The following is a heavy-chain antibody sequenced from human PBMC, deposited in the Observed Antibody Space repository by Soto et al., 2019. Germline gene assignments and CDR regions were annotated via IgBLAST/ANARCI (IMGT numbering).Heavy chain of an antibody. CDR1: GGSINNGGYS. CDR2: ISHGGNT. CDR3: ARTSYDILTGRLDAFDI. Sequence: KPSETLSLTCTVSGGSINNGGYSWSWLRQPPGKGLEWIGYISHGGNTYYNPSLRSRVIMSIDKSKNHFSLGLKSVTAADTATYYCARTSYDILTGRLDAFDIWGQGTVVTVSS. D-gene: IGHD3-9*01. J-gene: IGHJ3*02. V-gene: IGHV4-30-2*01.